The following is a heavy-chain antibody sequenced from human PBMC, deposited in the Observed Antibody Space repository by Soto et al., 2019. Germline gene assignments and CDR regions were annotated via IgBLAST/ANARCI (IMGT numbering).Heavy chain of an antibody. CDR1: GGSFSGYY. Sequence: SETLSLTCAVYGGSFSGYYWSWIRQPPGKGLEWIGEINHSGSTNYNPSLKSRVTISVDTSKNQFSLKLSSVTAADTAVYYCTKYRRTDAEGYSFDYWGQGALVTVSS. CDR3: TKYRRTDAEGYSFDY. D-gene: IGHD2-15*01. V-gene: IGHV4-34*01. CDR2: INHSGST. J-gene: IGHJ4*02.